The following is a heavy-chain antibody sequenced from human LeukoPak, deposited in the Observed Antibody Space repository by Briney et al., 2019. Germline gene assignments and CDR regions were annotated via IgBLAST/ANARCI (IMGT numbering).Heavy chain of an antibody. Sequence: GASVKVSCKASGGTFSSYAISWVRQAPGQGLEWMGRIIPILGIANYAQKFQGRVTITADKSTSTAYMELSSLRSEDTAVYYCARHEHSSGWYGGHDAFDIWGQGTMVTVSS. CDR1: GGTFSSYA. CDR3: ARHEHSSGWYGGHDAFDI. J-gene: IGHJ3*02. V-gene: IGHV1-69*04. D-gene: IGHD6-19*01. CDR2: IIPILGIA.